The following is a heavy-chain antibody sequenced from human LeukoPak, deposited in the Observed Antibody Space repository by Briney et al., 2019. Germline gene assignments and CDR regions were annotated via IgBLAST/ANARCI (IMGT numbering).Heavy chain of an antibody. Sequence: GESLKISCKGSGYSFTSYWIGWVRQMPGKGLEWMGIIYPGDSDTRYSPSFQGQVTISADKSISTAYLQWSSLKASDTAMYYCARPPSRDGYNSDAFDIWGQGTMVTVSS. CDR3: ARPPSRDGYNSDAFDI. J-gene: IGHJ3*02. V-gene: IGHV5-51*01. CDR2: IYPGDSDT. CDR1: GYSFTSYW. D-gene: IGHD5-24*01.